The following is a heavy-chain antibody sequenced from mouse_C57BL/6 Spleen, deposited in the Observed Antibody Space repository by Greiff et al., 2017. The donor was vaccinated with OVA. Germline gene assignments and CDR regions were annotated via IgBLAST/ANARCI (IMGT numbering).Heavy chain of an antibody. CDR2: INPYNGGT. D-gene: IGHD1-1*01. CDR1: GYTFTDYY. Sequence: EVQLQQSGPVLVKPGASVKMSCKASGYTFTDYYMNWVKQSHGQSLEWIGVINPYNGGTSYNQKFKGKATLTVDKSSSTAYLELNSLTSEDSAVYYGARRAPTVVASYYFDYWGQGTTLTVSS. J-gene: IGHJ2*01. V-gene: IGHV1-19*01. CDR3: ARRAPTVVASYYFDY.